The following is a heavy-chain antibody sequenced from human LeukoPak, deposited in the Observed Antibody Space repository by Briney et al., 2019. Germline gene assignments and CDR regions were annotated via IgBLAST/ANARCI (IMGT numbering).Heavy chain of an antibody. J-gene: IGHJ4*02. CDR2: ISSSSSTI. CDR3: AKDSGYQLQYGDY. V-gene: IGHV3-48*01. Sequence: QPGGSLRLSCAASGFTFSSYSMNWVRQAPGKGLEWVSYISSSSSTIYYADSVKGRFTISRDNAKNSLYLQMNSLRAEDTAVYYCAKDSGYQLQYGDYWGQGTLVTVSS. CDR1: GFTFSSYS. D-gene: IGHD2-2*02.